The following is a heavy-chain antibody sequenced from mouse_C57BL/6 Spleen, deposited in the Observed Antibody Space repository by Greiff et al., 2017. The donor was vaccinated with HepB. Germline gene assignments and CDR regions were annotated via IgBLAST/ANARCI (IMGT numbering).Heavy chain of an antibody. CDR1: GFTFSDYG. J-gene: IGHJ3*01. Sequence: EVQGVESGGGLVKPGGSLKLSCAASGFTFSDYGMHWVRQAPEKGLEWVAYISSGSSTTYYADTVKGRFTISRDNAKNTLFLQMTSLRSEDTAMYYCARGRFAYWGQGTLVTVSA. CDR3: ARGRFAY. CDR2: ISSGSSTT. V-gene: IGHV5-17*01.